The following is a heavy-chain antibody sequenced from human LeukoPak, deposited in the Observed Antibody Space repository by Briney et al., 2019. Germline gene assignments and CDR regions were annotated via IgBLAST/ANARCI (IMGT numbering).Heavy chain of an antibody. D-gene: IGHD4-23*01. CDR2: IYYSGST. J-gene: IGHJ1*01. V-gene: IGHV4-39*07. Sequence: SETLSLTCTVSGGSISSSSYYWGWIRQPPGKGLEWIGSIYYSGSTYYNPSLKSRVTISVDTSKNQFSLKLSSVTAADTAVYYCARGTVADFQHWGQGTLVTVSS. CDR1: GGSISSSSYY. CDR3: ARGTVADFQH.